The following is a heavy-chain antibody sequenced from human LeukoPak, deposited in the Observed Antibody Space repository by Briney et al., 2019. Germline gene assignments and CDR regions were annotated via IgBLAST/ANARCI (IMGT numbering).Heavy chain of an antibody. J-gene: IGHJ1*01. CDR3: GPAADGPKYSQP. CDR2: IYYSGST. CDR1: GGSISISSYY. D-gene: IGHD6-25*01. Sequence: PSETLSLTCTVSGGSISISSYYWGWIRQPPGKGLEWIGSIYYSGSTYYNPSLKSRVTISVDTSKNQFSLKLSSVTAADPAVYYWGPAADGPKYSQPGGRGTRVTAS. V-gene: IGHV4-39*01.